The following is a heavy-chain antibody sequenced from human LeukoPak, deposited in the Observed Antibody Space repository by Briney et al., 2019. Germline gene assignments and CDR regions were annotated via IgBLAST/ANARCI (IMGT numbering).Heavy chain of an antibody. D-gene: IGHD3-10*01. V-gene: IGHV4-59*01. CDR1: GVSISSYY. J-gene: IGHJ4*02. Sequence: PSETLSLTCTVSGVSISSYYWSWIRQPPGKGLEWIGYIYYSGSTNYNPSLKSRVTISVDTSKNQFSLKLSSVTAADTAVYYCAREGWVTVRRGAYYHDSWGQGTLVTVSP. CDR3: AREGWVTVRRGAYYHDS. CDR2: IYYSGST.